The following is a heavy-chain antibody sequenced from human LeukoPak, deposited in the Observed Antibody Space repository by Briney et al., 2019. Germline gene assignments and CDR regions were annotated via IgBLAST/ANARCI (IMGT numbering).Heavy chain of an antibody. CDR2: IIPILGIA. Sequence: SVKVSCKASGGTFSSYAISWVRQAPGQGLEWTGRIIPILGIANYAQKSQGRVTITADKSTSTAYMELSSLRSEDTAVYYCARSSGSYWEVRFDPWGQGTLVTVSS. V-gene: IGHV1-69*04. CDR3: ARSSGSYWEVRFDP. J-gene: IGHJ5*02. D-gene: IGHD1-26*01. CDR1: GGTFSSYA.